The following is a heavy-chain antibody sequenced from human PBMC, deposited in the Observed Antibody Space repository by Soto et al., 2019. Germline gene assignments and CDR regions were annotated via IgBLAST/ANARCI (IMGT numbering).Heavy chain of an antibody. Sequence: QVQLVQSGAEVKKPGASVKVSCKASGYTFSSYGMHWVRQAPGKGLEWVAVISYDGSNKYYADSVKGRFTISRDNSKNTLYLQMNSLRAEDTAVYYCAKDEQWLVPNFDYWGQGTLVTVSS. J-gene: IGHJ4*02. CDR3: AKDEQWLVPNFDY. D-gene: IGHD6-19*01. V-gene: IGHV3-30*18. CDR1: GYTFSSYG. CDR2: ISYDGSNK.